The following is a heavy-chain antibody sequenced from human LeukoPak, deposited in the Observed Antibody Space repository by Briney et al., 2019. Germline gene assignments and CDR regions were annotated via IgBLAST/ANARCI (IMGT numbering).Heavy chain of an antibody. D-gene: IGHD4-17*01. J-gene: IGHJ3*02. CDR3: AISTVTTSYDAFDI. V-gene: IGHV1-2*02. CDR1: GYTFTGYY. Sequence: ASVKVSCKASGYTFTGYYVHWVRQAPGQGLEWMGWINPNSGGTNYAQKFQGRVTMTRDTSISTAYMELSRLRSDDTAVYYCAISTVTTSYDAFDIWGQGTMVTVSS. CDR2: INPNSGGT.